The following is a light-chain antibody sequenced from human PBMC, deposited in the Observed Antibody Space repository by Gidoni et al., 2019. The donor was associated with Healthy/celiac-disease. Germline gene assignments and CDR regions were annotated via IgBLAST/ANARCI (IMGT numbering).Light chain of an antibody. CDR3: QQYYSYPLA. CDR2: AAS. J-gene: IGKJ3*01. V-gene: IGKV1-8*01. CDR1: QGISSY. Sequence: AIRITQSPSSLSASTGDRVTITCRASQGISSYLAWYQQKPGKAPKLLSYAASTLQSGVPSRFSGSGSGTDFTLTISCLQSEDFATYYCQQYYSYPLAFGPGTKVDIK.